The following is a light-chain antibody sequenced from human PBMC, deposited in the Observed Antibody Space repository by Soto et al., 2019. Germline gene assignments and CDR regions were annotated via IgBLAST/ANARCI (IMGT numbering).Light chain of an antibody. CDR2: AAS. CDR1: QSVTSSY. J-gene: IGKJ1*01. V-gene: IGKV3-15*01. CDR3: QQYADWPKT. Sequence: DIVLTQSPGTLSLSPGERATLSCRASQSVTSSYLAWYQQKPGQAPRLLIYAASTRATGIPARFSGSGSGTEFTLTISSLQSEDFAVYFCQQYADWPKTFGQGTKVDIK.